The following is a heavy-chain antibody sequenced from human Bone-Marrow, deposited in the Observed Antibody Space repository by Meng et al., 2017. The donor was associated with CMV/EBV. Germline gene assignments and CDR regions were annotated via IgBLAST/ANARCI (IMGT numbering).Heavy chain of an antibody. Sequence: ASVKVSCKASGYTFTNYDINWVRQATGQGLEWMGWMNPKSGNTGYTQNFQGRVTMTTDTSTSTAYMELRSLRSDDTAVYYCASTTIVGATTGAFDIWGQGTMVTVSS. CDR1: GYTFTNYD. J-gene: IGHJ3*02. D-gene: IGHD1-26*01. CDR2: MNPKSGNT. CDR3: ASTTIVGATTGAFDI. V-gene: IGHV1-8*01.